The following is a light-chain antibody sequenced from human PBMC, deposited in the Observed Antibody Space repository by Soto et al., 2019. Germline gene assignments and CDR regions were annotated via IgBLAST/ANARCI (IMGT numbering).Light chain of an antibody. CDR2: QIS. J-gene: IGKJ1*01. V-gene: IGKV2-24*01. CDR1: ESLLHSDRNTY. Sequence: DIVLTQSPLRIAVTPGRPASFSCESSESLLHSDRNTYLSWLHQRPGQPPRLLIYQISERFSGVPDRFSGSGAGTNFTLSISRVEVEDVGTFSCMQSSQVRSFGQGTKVEIK. CDR3: MQSSQVRS.